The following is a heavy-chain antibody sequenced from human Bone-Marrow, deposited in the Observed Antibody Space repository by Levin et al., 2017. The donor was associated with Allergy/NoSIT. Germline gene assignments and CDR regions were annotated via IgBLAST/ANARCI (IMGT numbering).Heavy chain of an antibody. CDR3: ARGPGIAVAGRWASFDY. CDR1: GYSISSGYY. J-gene: IGHJ4*02. Sequence: PSETLSLTCAVSGYSISSGYYWGWIRQPPGKGLEWIGSIYHSGSTYYNPSLKSRVTISVDTSKNQFSLKLSSVTAADTAVYYCARGPGIAVAGRWASFDYWGQGTLVTVSS. CDR2: IYHSGST. V-gene: IGHV4-38-2*01. D-gene: IGHD6-19*01.